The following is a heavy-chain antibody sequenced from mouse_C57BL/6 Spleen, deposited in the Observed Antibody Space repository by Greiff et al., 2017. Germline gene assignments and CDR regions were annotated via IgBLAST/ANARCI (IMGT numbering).Heavy chain of an antibody. CDR2: ISSGGSYT. J-gene: IGHJ4*01. D-gene: IGHD1-1*01. CDR1: GFTFSSYG. Sequence: EVQLVESGGDLVKPGGSLKLSCAASGFTFSSYGMSWVRQTPDKRLEWVATISSGGSYTYYPDSVKGRFTISRDNAKNTLYLQMSSLKSEDTAMYYCARRGYYGSSYGYAMDYWGQGTSVTVSS. CDR3: ARRGYYGSSYGYAMDY. V-gene: IGHV5-6*01.